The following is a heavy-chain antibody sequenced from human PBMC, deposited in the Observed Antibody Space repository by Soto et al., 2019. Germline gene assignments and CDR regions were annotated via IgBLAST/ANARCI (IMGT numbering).Heavy chain of an antibody. D-gene: IGHD2-2*01. V-gene: IGHV3-21*01. Sequence: GGSLRLSCAASGFTFSSYSMNWVRQAPGKGLEWVSSISSSSSYIYYADSVKGRFTISRDNAKNSLYLQMNSLRAEDTAVYYCTREPVVDVYGLVPAAMQDSYYYYMDVWGKGTTVTVSS. J-gene: IGHJ6*03. CDR1: GFTFSSYS. CDR2: ISSSSSYI. CDR3: TREPVVDVYGLVPAAMQDSYYYYMDV.